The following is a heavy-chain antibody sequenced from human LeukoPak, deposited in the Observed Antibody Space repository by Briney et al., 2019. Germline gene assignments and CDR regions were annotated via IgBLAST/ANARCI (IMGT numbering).Heavy chain of an antibody. CDR2: ISYDGSNK. CDR1: GFTFSSYA. CDR3: ARDLLAAAVGLFDY. D-gene: IGHD6-13*01. J-gene: IGHJ4*02. V-gene: IGHV3-30*04. Sequence: GSLRLSCAASGFTFSSYAMHWVRQAPGKGLEWVAVISYDGSNKYYADSVKGRFTISRDNSKNTLYLQMNSLRAEDTAVYYCARDLLAAAVGLFDYWGQGTLVTVSS.